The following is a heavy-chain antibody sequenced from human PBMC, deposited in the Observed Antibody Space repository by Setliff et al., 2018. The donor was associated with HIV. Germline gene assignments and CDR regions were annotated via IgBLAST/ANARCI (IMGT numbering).Heavy chain of an antibody. CDR3: AKFYCPHGVCYGFDI. D-gene: IGHD2-8*01. V-gene: IGHV4-4*09. Sequence: SETLSLTCTVSGGSMTNYWSWIRQPPGKGLEFIGHIHTSGSTIYNPSLKSRLTITIDTSRNQFSLKLTSVTAADTAVYYCAKFYCPHGVCYGFDIWGQGTMVTVSS. J-gene: IGHJ3*02. CDR2: IHTSGST. CDR1: GGSMTNY.